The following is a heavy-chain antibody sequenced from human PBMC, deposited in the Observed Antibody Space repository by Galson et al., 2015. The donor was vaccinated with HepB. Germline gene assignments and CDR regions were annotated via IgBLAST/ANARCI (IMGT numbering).Heavy chain of an antibody. Sequence: SLRLSCAASGFTFSGSALHRARQASGKGLESVGRIRSKASSHATAYAASLKGRFTISRDDSKNTAYLHMNSLKTEDTAVYYCTRLGDLSGYSSSWGQGTLVTVSS. CDR2: IRSKASSHAT. CDR3: TRLGDLSGYSSS. V-gene: IGHV3-73*01. CDR1: GFTFSGSA. J-gene: IGHJ4*02. D-gene: IGHD2-2*01.